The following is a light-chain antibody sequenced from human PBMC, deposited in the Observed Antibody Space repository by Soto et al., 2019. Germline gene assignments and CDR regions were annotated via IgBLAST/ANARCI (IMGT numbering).Light chain of an antibody. CDR2: DAS. Sequence: EIVLTQSPATLSLSPGDGATLSCRASQRVSSYLAWYQKKPGQAPRLLIYDASNRDTGVPARFSGRGSGTDFTLTISSLQPEDSAAYYCQQRSTWPLTFGGGTKVEIK. J-gene: IGKJ4*01. CDR1: QRVSSY. V-gene: IGKV3-11*01. CDR3: QQRSTWPLT.